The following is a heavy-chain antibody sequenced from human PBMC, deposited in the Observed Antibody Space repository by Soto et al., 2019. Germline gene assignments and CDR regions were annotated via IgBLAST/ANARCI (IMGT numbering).Heavy chain of an antibody. J-gene: IGHJ3*02. CDR2: IKTDGSDT. CDR3: ARPLGWRDAFDI. Sequence: GGSLRLSCAASGFTVSSNYMTWVRQAPGKGLEWVANIKTDGSDTYYVGSVKGRFTISRDNAKNSLHLQLSSLSAGDTAIYYCARPLGWRDAFDIWGQGTMVTVSS. CDR1: GFTVSSNY. D-gene: IGHD6-19*01. V-gene: IGHV3-7*03.